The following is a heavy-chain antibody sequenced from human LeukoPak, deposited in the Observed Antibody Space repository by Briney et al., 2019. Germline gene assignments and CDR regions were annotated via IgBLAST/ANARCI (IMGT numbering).Heavy chain of an antibody. J-gene: IGHJ4*02. CDR1: GDSISSGDYY. Sequence: SETLSLTCTVSGDSISSGDYYWGWVRQHPGKGLEWIGYIYYSGRTSYSPSLKSRLTLSVDTSKNQFSLKLSSVTAADTAVYYCARYNYGSGSYSYFDYWGQGTLVTVS. CDR3: ARYNYGSGSYSYFDY. V-gene: IGHV4-31*03. D-gene: IGHD3-10*01. CDR2: IYYSGRT.